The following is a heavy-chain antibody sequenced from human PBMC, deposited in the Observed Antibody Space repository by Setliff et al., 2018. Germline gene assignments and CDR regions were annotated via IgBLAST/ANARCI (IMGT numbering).Heavy chain of an antibody. CDR3: ATSGFCSAGSCYSFDD. CDR1: GGGGSFSAYY. CDR2: ISPGGST. D-gene: IGHD6-19*01. V-gene: IGHV4-34*01. J-gene: IGHJ4*02. Sequence: ETLSLTCGVSGGGGSFSAYYWSRIRQPPGKGLEWIGEISPGGSTIYNPSLRSRVTMSVDTAKNRFSLNLTSVTAADTAVYYCATSGFCSAGSCYSFDDWGQGALVTVSS.